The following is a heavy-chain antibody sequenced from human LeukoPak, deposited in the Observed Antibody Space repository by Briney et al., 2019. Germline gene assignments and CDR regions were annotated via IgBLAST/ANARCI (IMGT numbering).Heavy chain of an antibody. CDR1: GFTFSSYA. CDR2: ISGSGANT. Sequence: VHPGGSLRLSCAASGFTFSSYAMSWVRQAPGKGLEWVSGISGSGANTYYADSVKGRFTISRDNSKNTLYLQLNSLRAEDTAVYYCAKDNGMATIFGRSDYWGQGTLVTVSS. CDR3: AKDNGMATIFGRSDY. J-gene: IGHJ4*02. D-gene: IGHD5-24*01. V-gene: IGHV3-23*01.